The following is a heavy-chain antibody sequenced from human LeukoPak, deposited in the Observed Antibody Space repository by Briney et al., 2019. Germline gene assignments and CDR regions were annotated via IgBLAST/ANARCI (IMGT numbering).Heavy chain of an antibody. D-gene: IGHD1-26*01. J-gene: IGHJ4*02. CDR1: GFTFSSYS. Sequence: GGSLRLSCAASGFTFSSYSMNWVRQAPGKGLEWVSPISSSSSYIYYADSVKGRFTISRDNSKNTLYLQMNSLRAEDTAVYYCAKARQWELLDFDYWGQGTLVTVSS. CDR2: ISSSSSYI. CDR3: AKARQWELLDFDY. V-gene: IGHV3-21*04.